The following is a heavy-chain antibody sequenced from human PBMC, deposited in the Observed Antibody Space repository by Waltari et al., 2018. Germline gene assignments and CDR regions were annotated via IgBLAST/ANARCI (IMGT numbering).Heavy chain of an antibody. V-gene: IGHV1-24*01. CDR1: GYTLTELS. D-gene: IGHD5-12*01. J-gene: IGHJ4*02. CDR2: FCPEDGET. CDR3: ATGVATTAFDY. Sequence: QVQLVQSGAEVKKPGASVKVSCKVSGYTLTELSMHWVRQAPGKGLEWMGGFCPEDGETIYAPTFQGMVTMTEYTSTDTAYMELSSLRSADTVVYYCATGVATTAFDYWGQGTLVTVSS.